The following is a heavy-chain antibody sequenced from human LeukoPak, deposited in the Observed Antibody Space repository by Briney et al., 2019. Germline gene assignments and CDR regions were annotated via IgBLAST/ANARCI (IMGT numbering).Heavy chain of an antibody. J-gene: IGHJ5*02. CDR2: ISHDGGSE. Sequence: GGSLRLSCVVSGFTIGNYGMHWVRQAADKGLEWVAMISHDGGSEHYGDSVKGRFTISRDISKNTLYLHMSSLRVEDTAVYYCAKDWGSSGWYDWFDPWGQGALVSVSS. D-gene: IGHD6-19*01. V-gene: IGHV3-30*18. CDR1: GFTIGNYG. CDR3: AKDWGSSGWYDWFDP.